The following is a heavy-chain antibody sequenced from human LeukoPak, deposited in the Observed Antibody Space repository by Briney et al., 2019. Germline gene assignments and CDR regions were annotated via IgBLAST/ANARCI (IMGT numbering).Heavy chain of an antibody. J-gene: IGHJ4*02. CDR3: ARQADYEYYFDY. CDR1: GFTVSSNY. D-gene: IGHD3-16*01. CDR2: IYSGGST. V-gene: IGHV3-66*04. Sequence: GGSLRLSCAASGFTVSSNYISWVRQAPGKGLEWVSVIYSGGSTYYADSVKGRFTISRDNSKNTLYLQMNSLRAEDTAVYYCARQADYEYYFDYWGQGTLVTVSS.